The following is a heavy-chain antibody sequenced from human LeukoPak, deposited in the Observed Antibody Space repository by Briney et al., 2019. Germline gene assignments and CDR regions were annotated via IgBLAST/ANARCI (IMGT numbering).Heavy chain of an antibody. D-gene: IGHD3-10*01. J-gene: IGHJ4*02. V-gene: IGHV4-59*01. CDR3: AREGPYYGSGSYYKLHYFDY. CDR1: GGSISSYY. Sequence: SETLSLTCTVSGGSISSYYWNWIRQPPGKGLEWIAYIYYSGNTNYNPSLKSRVTISVDTSKNQFSLKLSSVTAADTAVYYCAREGPYYGSGSYYKLHYFDYWGQGTLVTVSS. CDR2: IYYSGNT.